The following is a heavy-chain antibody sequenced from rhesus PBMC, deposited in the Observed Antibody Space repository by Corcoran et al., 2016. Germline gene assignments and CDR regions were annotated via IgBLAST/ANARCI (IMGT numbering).Heavy chain of an antibody. CDR3: TRGSYSSGWYDD. CDR1: GYTFTSYY. J-gene: IGHJ4*01. Sequence: QVQLVQSGAEIKQPGASVKLSCKASGYTFTSYYMHWVRQAPGQGLEWIELSTTYKDNKGYEQNFQGRGTITPDTATSTGYMELSSLRSEDTAVYYCTRGSYSSGWYDDWGQGVLVTVSS. D-gene: IGHD6-31*01. CDR2: STTYKDNK. V-gene: IGHV1-180*01.